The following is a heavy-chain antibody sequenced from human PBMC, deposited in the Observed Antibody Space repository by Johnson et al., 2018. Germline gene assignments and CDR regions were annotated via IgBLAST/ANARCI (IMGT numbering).Heavy chain of an antibody. V-gene: IGHV3-30*18. Sequence: VQLLETGGAVVQPGRSLRLSCAASGFTFSSFGMHWVRQAPGRGLEWVAVISHAGSHQYYADSVKGRFTISRDNSKNTLYLQMNSLRAEDTAVSDWSKEWEIAAVGTGGYFHHWGQGTLVTVSS. J-gene: IGHJ1*01. CDR3: SKEWEIAAVGTGGYFHH. CDR2: ISHAGSHQ. CDR1: GFTFSSFG. D-gene: IGHD6-13*01.